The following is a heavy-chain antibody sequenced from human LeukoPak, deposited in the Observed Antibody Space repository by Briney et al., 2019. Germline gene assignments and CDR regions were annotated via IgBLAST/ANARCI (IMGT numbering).Heavy chain of an antibody. Sequence: PSETLSLTCTVSGGSISSYYWSWIRQPPGKGLEWIGYIYYSGSTNYNPSLKSRVTISVDTSKNQFSLKLSSVTAADTAVYYCARVMVYGGYYYYGMDVWGQGTAVTVSS. D-gene: IGHD2-8*01. J-gene: IGHJ6*02. CDR2: IYYSGST. CDR1: GGSISSYY. CDR3: ARVMVYGGYYYYGMDV. V-gene: IGHV4-59*01.